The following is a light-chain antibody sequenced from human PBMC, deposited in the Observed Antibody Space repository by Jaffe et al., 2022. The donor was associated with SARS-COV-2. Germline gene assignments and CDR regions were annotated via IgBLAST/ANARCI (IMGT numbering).Light chain of an antibody. CDR3: QSYDSTLSVWV. Sequence: QSVLTQPPSVSGAPGQRVTISCTGSSSNIGARHDVHWYQLLPGTAPKLLIYGNSNRPSGVPDRFSGSKSGTSASLAISGLQAEDEADYYCQSYDSTLSVWVFGGGTKLTVL. J-gene: IGLJ3*02. CDR1: SSNIGARHD. CDR2: GNS. V-gene: IGLV1-40*01.